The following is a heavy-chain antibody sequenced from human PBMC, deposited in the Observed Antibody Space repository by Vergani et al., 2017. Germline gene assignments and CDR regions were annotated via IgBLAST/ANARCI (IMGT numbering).Heavy chain of an antibody. CDR1: GFTFSSYG. V-gene: IGHV3-30*02. Sequence: QVQLVESGGGVVQPGGSLRLSCAASGFTFSSYGMHWVGQAPGKGLEWVAFIRYDGSNKYYANSVKGRLTISRDNSKNTLYLQMNSLRAEDTAVYAWEKSARMVATDVNCWGQGTLVTVSS. D-gene: IGHD5-12*01. CDR2: IRYDGSNK. CDR3: EKSARMVATDVNC. J-gene: IGHJ1*01.